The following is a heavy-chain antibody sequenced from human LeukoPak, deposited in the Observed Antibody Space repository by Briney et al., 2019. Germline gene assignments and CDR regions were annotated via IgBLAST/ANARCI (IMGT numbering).Heavy chain of an antibody. Sequence: GGSLRLSCAASGFTFSNYAMNWVRQAPGKGLEWVSGISGSGGGRNYADSVQGRLTISRDNSKNTLDLQMNSLRGDDTAVYYCARSSRVTFGGVIDNWGQGTLVTVSS. CDR1: GFTFSNYA. CDR3: ARSSRVTFGGVIDN. CDR2: ISGSGGGR. J-gene: IGHJ4*02. D-gene: IGHD3-16*02. V-gene: IGHV3-23*01.